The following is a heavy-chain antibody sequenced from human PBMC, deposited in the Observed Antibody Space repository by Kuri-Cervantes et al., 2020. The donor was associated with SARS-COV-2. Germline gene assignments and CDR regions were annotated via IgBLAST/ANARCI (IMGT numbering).Heavy chain of an antibody. J-gene: IGHJ4*02. Sequence: GESLKISCAASGFTFSSYAMSWVRQAPGKGLEWVSAISGSGGSTYYADSVKGRFTISRDNSKDTLYLQMNSLRAEDTAVYYCAKEIHGGDYAFWSGSPNFDSWAQGTLATFPS. CDR3: AKEIHGGDYAFWSGSPNFDS. V-gene: IGHV3-23*01. D-gene: IGHD3-3*01. CDR1: GFTFSSYA. CDR2: ISGSGGST.